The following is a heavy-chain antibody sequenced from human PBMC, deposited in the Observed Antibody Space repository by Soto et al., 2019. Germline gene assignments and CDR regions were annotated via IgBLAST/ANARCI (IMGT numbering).Heavy chain of an antibody. Sequence: GKGLEWIGYIYYSGSTNYNPSLKSRVTISVDTSKNQFSLKLSSVTAADTAVYYCVRLNWEHSVRERGPCLAFWGKRTPVIVTS. CDR2: IYYSGST. V-gene: IGHV4-59*01. D-gene: IGHD7-27*01. CDR3: VRLNWEHSVRERGPCLAF. J-gene: IGHJ4*02.